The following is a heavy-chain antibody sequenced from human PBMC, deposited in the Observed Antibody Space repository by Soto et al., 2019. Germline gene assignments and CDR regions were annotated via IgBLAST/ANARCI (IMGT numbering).Heavy chain of an antibody. CDR2: ISAYNGNT. CDR1: GYTFTSYG. Sequence: QVQLVQSGAEVKKPGASVKVSCKASGYTFTSYGISWVRQAPGQGLEWMGWISAYNGNTNYAQKLQGRVTTTTDTSTSTAYMELRSLRSDDTAVYYCARDRGRANWGSMVSFDYWGQGTLVTVSS. V-gene: IGHV1-18*01. J-gene: IGHJ4*02. D-gene: IGHD7-27*01. CDR3: ARDRGRANWGSMVSFDY.